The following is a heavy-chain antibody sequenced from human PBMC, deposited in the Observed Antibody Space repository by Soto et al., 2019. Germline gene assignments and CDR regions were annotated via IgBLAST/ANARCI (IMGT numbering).Heavy chain of an antibody. Sequence: QVQLVQSGAEVKKRGASVKISCKASGYTFTRYTMNWVRQAPGQRLEWMGWINPDNGNTKSSQKFQDRVIITRDTSASTAYMDLSSLRSEDTAVYYCARGIATGQLDPWGQGTLVTVSS. CDR2: INPDNGNT. D-gene: IGHD2-15*01. CDR3: ARGIATGQLDP. J-gene: IGHJ5*02. V-gene: IGHV1-3*01. CDR1: GYTFTRYT.